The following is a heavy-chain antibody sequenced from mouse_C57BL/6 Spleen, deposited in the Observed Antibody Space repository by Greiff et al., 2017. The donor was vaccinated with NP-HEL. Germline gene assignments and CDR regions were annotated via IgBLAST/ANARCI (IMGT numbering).Heavy chain of an antibody. CDR3: SRSPIYDDYGVRSAMDY. CDR2: INPSNGGT. CDR1: GYTFTSYW. D-gene: IGHD2-4*01. V-gene: IGHV1-53*01. Sequence: QVQLQQPGTELVKPGASVKLSCKASGYTFTSYWMHWVKQRPGQGLEWIGNINPSNGGTNYNEKFKSKATLTVDKSSSTAYMQLSSLTSEDPAVYYWSRSPIYDDYGVRSAMDYWGQGTSVTVSS. J-gene: IGHJ4*01.